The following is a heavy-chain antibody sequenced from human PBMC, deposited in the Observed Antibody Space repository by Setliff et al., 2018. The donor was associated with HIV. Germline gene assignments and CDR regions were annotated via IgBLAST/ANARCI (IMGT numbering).Heavy chain of an antibody. J-gene: IGHJ6*03. CDR2: IGTYSGNT. D-gene: IGHD3-22*01. CDR1: GYNFTNYG. V-gene: IGHV1-18*01. CDR3: ARGRNYDSSGYGDYYYYMDV. Sequence: GASVKVSCKASGYNFTNYGIGWVRQAPGQGLEYLGWIGTYSGNTDYAQSVQGRVTMTRDTSTGTVYMDLRSLRSDDTAVYYCARGRNYDSSGYGDYYYYMDVWGKGTTVTVSS.